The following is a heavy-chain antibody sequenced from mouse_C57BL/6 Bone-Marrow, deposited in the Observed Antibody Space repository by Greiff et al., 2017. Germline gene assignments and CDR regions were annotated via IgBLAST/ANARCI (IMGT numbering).Heavy chain of an antibody. D-gene: IGHD1-1*01. Sequence: VQLKESGPELVKPGASVKISCKASGYSFTDYNMNWVKQSNGKSLEWIGVINPNYGTTSYNRKFKGKATLTVDQSSSTAYMQLNSLTSEDSAVYYCALYYYGMGAMDYWGQGTSVTVSS. J-gene: IGHJ4*01. CDR3: ALYYYGMGAMDY. CDR1: GYSFTDYN. CDR2: INPNYGTT. V-gene: IGHV1-39*01.